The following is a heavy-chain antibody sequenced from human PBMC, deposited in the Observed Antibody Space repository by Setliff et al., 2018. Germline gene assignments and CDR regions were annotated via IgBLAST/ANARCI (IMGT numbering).Heavy chain of an antibody. CDR2: INSDGSST. V-gene: IGHV3-74*01. CDR3: AKAIAPIVVVPAAMLEAY. Sequence: PGGSLRLSCAASGFTFSSYWMSWVRQAPGKGLEWVSRINSDGSSTSYADSVKGRFTISRDNAKNTLYLQMNSLRAEDTAVYYCAKAIAPIVVVPAAMLEAYWGQGTLVTVSS. CDR1: GFTFSSYW. J-gene: IGHJ4*02. D-gene: IGHD2-2*01.